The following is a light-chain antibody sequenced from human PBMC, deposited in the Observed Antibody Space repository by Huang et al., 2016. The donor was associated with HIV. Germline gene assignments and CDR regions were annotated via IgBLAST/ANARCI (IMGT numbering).Light chain of an antibody. CDR2: GVS. Sequence: DIQMTQSPPSVSAPVGYRVTITCRASQGINTWLAWYQQKPSKAPKLLIYGVSSLQSGVPSRYSVSGSGTDFTLTISSLQPEDFATYYCQQANIYPLTFGGGTKVQIK. CDR1: QGINTW. V-gene: IGKV1-12*01. J-gene: IGKJ4*01. CDR3: QQANIYPLT.